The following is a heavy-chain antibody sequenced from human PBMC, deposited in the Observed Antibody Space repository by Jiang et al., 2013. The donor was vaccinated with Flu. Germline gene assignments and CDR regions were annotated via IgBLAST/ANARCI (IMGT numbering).Heavy chain of an antibody. V-gene: IGHV4-59*09. CDR2: INFSGNT. D-gene: IGHD6-13*01. J-gene: IGHJ3*02. CDR3: ARGTIRRYYSGSTSSTFDK. Sequence: LEWIGYINFSGNTDYNPSLRSRVTMSVDTSKMQFSLRLRSVTAADTALYYCARGTIRRYYSGSTSSTFDKWGQGTLVTVSS.